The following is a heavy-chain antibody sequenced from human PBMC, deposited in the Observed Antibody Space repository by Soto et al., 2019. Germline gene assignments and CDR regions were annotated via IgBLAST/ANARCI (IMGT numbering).Heavy chain of an antibody. CDR3: TTGPGWELLQPDY. V-gene: IGHV3-15*07. CDR2: IKSKTDGGTT. J-gene: IGHJ4*02. Sequence: GGSLRLSCAASGFTFSNAWMNWVRQAPGKGLEWVGRIKSKTDGGTTDYAAPVKGRFTISRDDSKNTLYLQMNSLKTEDTAVYYCTTGPGWELLQPDYWGQGTLVTVSS. D-gene: IGHD1-26*01. CDR1: GFTFSNAW.